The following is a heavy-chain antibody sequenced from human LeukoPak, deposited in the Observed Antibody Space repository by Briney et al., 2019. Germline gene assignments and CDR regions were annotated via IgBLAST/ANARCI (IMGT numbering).Heavy chain of an antibody. Sequence: PSETLSLTCAVSGGSLSTTSWWVWLRQPPGKGLEWIGSIYYSGSTYYNPSLKSRVTISVDTSKNQFSLKLSSVTAADTAVYYCAREVEGAISYWGQGTLVTVSS. J-gene: IGHJ4*02. CDR3: AREVEGAISY. D-gene: IGHD1-26*01. CDR2: IYYSGST. CDR1: GGSLSTTSW. V-gene: IGHV4-39*07.